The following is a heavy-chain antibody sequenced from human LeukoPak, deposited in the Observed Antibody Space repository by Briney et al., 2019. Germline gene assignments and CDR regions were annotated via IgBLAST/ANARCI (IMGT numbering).Heavy chain of an antibody. D-gene: IGHD1/OR15-1a*01. CDR2: INPSGGST. J-gene: IGHJ3*02. Sequence: ASVKVSCKSSGYTFTSYYMHWVRQAPGQRLEWMGIINPSGGSTSYAQKFQGRVTMTRDMSTSTVYMELSSLRSEDTAVYYCARNNWNNAFDIWGQGTMVTVS. CDR1: GYTFTSYY. CDR3: ARNNWNNAFDI. V-gene: IGHV1-46*01.